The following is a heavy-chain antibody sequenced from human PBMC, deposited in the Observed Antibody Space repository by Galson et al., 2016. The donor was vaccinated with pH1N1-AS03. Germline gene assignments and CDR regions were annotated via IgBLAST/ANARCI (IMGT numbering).Heavy chain of an antibody. CDR3: AREDRNFDY. Sequence: SLRLSCAASGFAFSSYGMHWVRQAPGKGLEWVALITYDGTTKFYAGSLKGRFNISRDNSKNTLYLQMNSPRAEDTAIYHCAREDRNFDYWGQGTLVTVSS. CDR2: ITYDGTTK. D-gene: IGHD1-14*01. CDR1: GFAFSSYG. J-gene: IGHJ4*02. V-gene: IGHV3-30*03.